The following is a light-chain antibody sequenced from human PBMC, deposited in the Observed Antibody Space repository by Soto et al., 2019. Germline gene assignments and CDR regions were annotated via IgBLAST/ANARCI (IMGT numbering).Light chain of an antibody. CDR1: SSNIGNNY. CDR2: DNN. V-gene: IGLV1-51*01. CDR3: ATWDTGLSAGV. Sequence: QSALTQAPSVSAAPGQKVTISCSGSSSNIGNNYVSWYQQLPGTAPKLLIYDNNKRPSGIPDRFSGSKSGTSATLGITGLQTGDEADYYCATWDTGLSAGVFGGGTK. J-gene: IGLJ2*01.